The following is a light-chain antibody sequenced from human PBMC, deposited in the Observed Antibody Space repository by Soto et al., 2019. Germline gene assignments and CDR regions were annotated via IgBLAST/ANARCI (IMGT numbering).Light chain of an antibody. CDR3: QHYKDLPS. CDR2: EAS. Sequence: DIQMTQSPSSLSASVGDTISITCRSFQTISKSLNWYQQKPGKAPKLLIYEASSLESGVPSRFSGSGYGTEFTLTINGLLPEDFVTYYCQHYKDLPSFAQGTKVDIK. J-gene: IGKJ1*01. CDR1: QTISKS. V-gene: IGKV1-5*03.